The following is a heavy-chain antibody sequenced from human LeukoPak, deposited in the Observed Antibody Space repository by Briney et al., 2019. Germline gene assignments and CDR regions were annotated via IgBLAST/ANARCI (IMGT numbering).Heavy chain of an antibody. Sequence: GGSLRLSCAASGFTFNAYWMSWVRQAPGKGMEWVSLISGDGTITYYADSVKGRFTISRDNNKSSLFLQMKSLRTEDTALYYCAKEYDILTGYGPYYSMDVWGQGTTVTVSS. CDR2: ISGDGTIT. D-gene: IGHD3-9*01. V-gene: IGHV3-43*02. J-gene: IGHJ6*02. CDR1: GFTFNAYW. CDR3: AKEYDILTGYGPYYSMDV.